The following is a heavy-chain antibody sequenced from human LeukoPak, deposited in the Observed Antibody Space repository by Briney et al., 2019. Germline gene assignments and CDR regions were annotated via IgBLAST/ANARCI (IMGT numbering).Heavy chain of an antibody. CDR1: GFTFSSYW. CDR3: ARAPREWLLGYHFEY. Sequence: GGSLRLSCAASGFTFSSYWMSWVGQAPGKRLEWVANIKHDGSEKYYVDTVKGRFAISRDNGKNSLYLQMNSLRVEDMAVYYCARAPREWLLGYHFEYWGQGTLVTVSS. CDR2: IKHDGSEK. V-gene: IGHV3-7*01. D-gene: IGHD3-3*01. J-gene: IGHJ4*02.